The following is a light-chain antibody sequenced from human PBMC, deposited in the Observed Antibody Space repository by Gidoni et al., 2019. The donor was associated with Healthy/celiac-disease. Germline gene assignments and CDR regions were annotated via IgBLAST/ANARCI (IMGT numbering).Light chain of an antibody. CDR3: SSYAGSTPVV. J-gene: IGLJ2*01. Sequence: HSALTQPPSASGSPGQSVTISCTGTSSDVGGYNYVSGYQQHPGKAPKLMIYEVSKRPSGVPDRFSGSKSGNTASLTVSGLQAEDEADYYCSSYAGSTPVVFGGGTKLTVL. CDR1: SSDVGGYNY. CDR2: EVS. V-gene: IGLV2-8*01.